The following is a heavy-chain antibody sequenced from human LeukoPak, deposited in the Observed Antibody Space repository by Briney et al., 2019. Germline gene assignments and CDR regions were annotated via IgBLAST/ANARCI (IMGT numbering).Heavy chain of an antibody. Sequence: GGSLRLSCAASGFTFSSYVMHWVRQAPGKGLEWVAIISYDGSNEYYADSVKGRFTISRDNAKNSLYLQMNSLRAEDTAVYYCARTLRWDGVAMGYWGQGTLVTVSS. CDR3: ARTLRWDGVAMGY. CDR1: GFTFSSYV. D-gene: IGHD3-3*01. V-gene: IGHV3-30*04. CDR2: ISYDGSNE. J-gene: IGHJ4*02.